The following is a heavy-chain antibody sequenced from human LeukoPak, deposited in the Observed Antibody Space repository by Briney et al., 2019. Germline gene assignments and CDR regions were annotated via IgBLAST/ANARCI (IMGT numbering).Heavy chain of an antibody. D-gene: IGHD5-18*01. CDR1: GGTFSRYA. Sequence: SVKVSFKASGGTFSRYAISWVRQAPGQGLEWMGGIIPMFGIANYAQKFQGRVTITADESTSTAYMELSSLRSEDTAVYYCARAGGYGYFDYWGQGTLVTVSS. CDR3: ARAGGYGYFDY. V-gene: IGHV1-69*13. CDR2: IIPMFGIA. J-gene: IGHJ4*02.